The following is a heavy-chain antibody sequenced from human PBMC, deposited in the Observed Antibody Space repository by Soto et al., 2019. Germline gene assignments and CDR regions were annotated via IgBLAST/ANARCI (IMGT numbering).Heavy chain of an antibody. CDR3: ARDQTKWLTEAFDI. V-gene: IGHV1-18*01. CDR1: GYTFISYG. D-gene: IGHD5-12*01. CDR2: ISPYNGNT. J-gene: IGHJ3*02. Sequence: HVPLVPSGAEVKKPGASLKVSCKASGYTFISYGVSWVRQAPGQGLEWLGWISPYNGNTNYAQKLQGRITMTTDTSTSTVYMDLRSLRTDDTAVYYCARDQTKWLTEAFDIWGQGTMVVVSS.